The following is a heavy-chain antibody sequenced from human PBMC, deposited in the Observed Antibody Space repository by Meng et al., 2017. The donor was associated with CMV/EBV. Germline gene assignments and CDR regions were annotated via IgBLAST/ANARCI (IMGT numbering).Heavy chain of an antibody. CDR1: GFTFGDYA. CDR3: TRATVTTYYYYYYYGMDV. J-gene: IGHJ6*02. V-gene: IGHV3-49*04. CDR2: IRSKAYGGTT. D-gene: IGHD4-11*01. Sequence: GESLKISCTASGFTFGDYAMSWVRQAPGKGLEWVGFIRSKAYGGTTEYAASVKGRFTISRDDSKSIAYLQMNSLKTEDTAVYYCTRATVTTYYYYYYYGMDVWGQGTTVTVSS.